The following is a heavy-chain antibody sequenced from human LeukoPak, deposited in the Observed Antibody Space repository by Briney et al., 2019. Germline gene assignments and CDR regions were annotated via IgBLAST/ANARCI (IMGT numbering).Heavy chain of an antibody. D-gene: IGHD4-17*01. Sequence: SQTLSLTCTVSGGSVSSSNFYWAWIRQPPGKGLEWVASIYYTGNTFYNPSLKSRGTLSLDTSKNQFSLKLTSATAADTAVYYCASPSLMSGEPSYFDFWGQGTLVSVSA. CDR1: GGSVSSSNFY. V-gene: IGHV4-39*07. J-gene: IGHJ4*02. CDR3: ASPSLMSGEPSYFDF. CDR2: IYYTGNT.